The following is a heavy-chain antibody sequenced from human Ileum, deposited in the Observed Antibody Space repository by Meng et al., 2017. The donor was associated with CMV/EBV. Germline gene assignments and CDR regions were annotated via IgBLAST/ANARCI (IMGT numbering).Heavy chain of an antibody. D-gene: IGHD3-10*01. V-gene: IGHV4-39*07. J-gene: IGHJ4*02. CDR2: MYSSGTP. Sequence: QRQRQGWGPGLVKPSGTLSPTCSVSGVSISSSGDYWGWIRQPPGKGLEWIGNMYSSGTPYYNPSLKSRVTMSVDTSKNQFSLKLSSVTAADTAVYYCARWGSGTYYKGYFDYWGQGTLVTVSS. CDR3: ARWGSGTYYKGYFDY. CDR1: GVSISSSGDY.